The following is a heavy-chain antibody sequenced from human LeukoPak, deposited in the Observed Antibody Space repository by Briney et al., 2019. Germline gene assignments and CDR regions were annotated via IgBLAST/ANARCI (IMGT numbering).Heavy chain of an antibody. CDR3: ARLGYDILTGYYKGAFDI. Sequence: SETLSLTCTVSGGSISSYYWSWIRQPPGKGLEWIGYIYYSGSTNYNPSLKSRVTISVDTSKNQFSLKLSSVTAADTAAYYCARLGYDILTGYYKGAFDIWGRGTMVTVSS. V-gene: IGHV4-59*01. CDR2: IYYSGST. D-gene: IGHD3-9*01. CDR1: GGSISSYY. J-gene: IGHJ3*02.